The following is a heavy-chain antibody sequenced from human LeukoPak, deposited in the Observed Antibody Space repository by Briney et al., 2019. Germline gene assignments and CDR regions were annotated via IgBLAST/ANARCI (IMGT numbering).Heavy chain of an antibody. Sequence: ETQSLPCTVSGVSMSSYHWSWLRQPPGKGLEWIGYTYYSGNTNYNPSLKSRVTISVDTSKNQLSLKVNSVTAADTGVYYCARVFHDSSGYSLDYWGQGTLVTVSS. V-gene: IGHV4-59*01. J-gene: IGHJ4*02. CDR3: ARVFHDSSGYSLDY. D-gene: IGHD3-22*01. CDR1: GVSMSSYH. CDR2: TYYSGNT.